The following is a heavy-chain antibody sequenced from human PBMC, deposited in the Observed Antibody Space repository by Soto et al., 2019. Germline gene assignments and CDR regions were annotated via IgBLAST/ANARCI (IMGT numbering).Heavy chain of an antibody. CDR2: ISAYNGNT. CDR3: AGGGSPIDY. CDR1: GYTFTNFG. V-gene: IGHV1-18*01. J-gene: IGHJ4*02. Sequence: QVHLVQSGAEVKKPGASVKVSCTASGYTFTNFGISWVRQAPGQGLEWMGWISAYNGNTNYAQKFQGSVTMTTDTSTSTAYMDLGIRRSDATAVYYCAGGGSPIDYCGQGTVATVSS. D-gene: IGHD3-16*01.